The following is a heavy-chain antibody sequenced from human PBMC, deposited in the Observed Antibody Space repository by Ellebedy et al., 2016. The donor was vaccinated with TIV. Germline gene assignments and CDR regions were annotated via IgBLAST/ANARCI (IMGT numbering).Heavy chain of an antibody. D-gene: IGHD3-9*01. CDR2: ISYDGSNK. CDR3: ARVGDILTGYCEFDY. V-gene: IGHV3-30-3*01. J-gene: IGHJ4*02. CDR1: GFTFSNAW. Sequence: GESLKISXAASGFTFSNAWMSWVRQAPGKGLEWVAVISYDGSNKYYADSVKGRFTISRDNSKNTLYLQMNSLRAEDTAVYYCARVGDILTGYCEFDYWGQGTLVTVSS.